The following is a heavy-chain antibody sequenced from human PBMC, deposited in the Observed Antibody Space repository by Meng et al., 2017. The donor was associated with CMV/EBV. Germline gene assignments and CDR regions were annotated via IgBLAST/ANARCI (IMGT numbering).Heavy chain of an antibody. Sequence: SGYTFTGDYMDWVRQAPEQGLEWMGGINTNSGGTNYGQKFQGKVSMTRDTAISTAYMELSRLRSDDTAVYYCARLSSSWYSSGSDFDYWGQGTLVTVSS. D-gene: IGHD6-19*01. CDR1: GYTFTGDY. CDR3: ARLSSSWYSSGSDFDY. J-gene: IGHJ4*02. CDR2: INTNSGGT. V-gene: IGHV1-2*02.